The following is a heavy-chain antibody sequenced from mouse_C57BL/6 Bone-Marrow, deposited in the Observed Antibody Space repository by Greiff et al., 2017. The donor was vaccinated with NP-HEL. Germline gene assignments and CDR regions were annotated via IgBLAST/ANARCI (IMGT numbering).Heavy chain of an antibody. V-gene: IGHV5-4*03. CDR1: GFTFSSYA. CDR3: ARGGFSRGFAY. J-gene: IGHJ3*01. Sequence: EVMLVESGGGLVKPGGSLKLSCAASGFTFSSYAMSWVRQTPEKRLAWVATISYGGSYTYYPDNVKGRFTISRDNAKNNLYLQMSHLKSEDTAMYYCARGGFSRGFAYWGQGTLVTVSA. CDR2: ISYGGSYT.